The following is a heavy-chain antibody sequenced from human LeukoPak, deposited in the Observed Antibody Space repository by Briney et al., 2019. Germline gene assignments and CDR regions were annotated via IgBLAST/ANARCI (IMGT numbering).Heavy chain of an antibody. Sequence: SETLSLTCTVSGVSISSRYWSWIRQPPGKGLEWIGYMYHTGSTNSNPSLKSRVTMSVDTSKNQFSLRLTSVTAADTAVYYCARDFQRLGSDAFDFWGQGTMVTVSS. CDR3: ARDFQRLGSDAFDF. CDR1: GVSISSRY. V-gene: IGHV4-59*11. J-gene: IGHJ3*01. D-gene: IGHD2-15*01. CDR2: MYHTGST.